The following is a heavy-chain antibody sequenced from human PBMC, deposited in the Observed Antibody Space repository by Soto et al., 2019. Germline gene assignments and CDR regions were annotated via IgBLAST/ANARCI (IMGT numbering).Heavy chain of an antibody. CDR1: GFTFSSYA. CDR3: AKDRAVVVPAAMIHYYYYMDV. J-gene: IGHJ6*03. V-gene: IGHV3-23*01. D-gene: IGHD2-2*01. Sequence: EVQLLESGGGLVQPGGSLRLSCAASGFTFSSYAMSWVRQAPGKGLEWVSAISGSGGSTYYADSVKGRFTISRDNSKNTLYLQMNSLRAEDTAVYYCAKDRAVVVPAAMIHYYYYMDVWGKGTTVTVSS. CDR2: ISGSGGST.